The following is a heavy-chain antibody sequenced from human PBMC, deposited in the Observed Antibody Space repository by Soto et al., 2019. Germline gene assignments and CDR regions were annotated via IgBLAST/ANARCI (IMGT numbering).Heavy chain of an antibody. CDR1: GFSFNKYA. Sequence: VQLLQSGGGLVQPGGSLRLSCAASGFSFNKYAVTWVRQAPGKGLEWVSVISDAGGVTYYADSVKGRFTISRDNSMNTLYLQMSSLGAEDTAVYYCAKCVGSGTYKNYYYYMDVWGKGTTVTVSS. CDR2: ISDAGGVT. V-gene: IGHV3-23*01. CDR3: AKCVGSGTYKNYYYYMDV. J-gene: IGHJ6*03. D-gene: IGHD3-10*01.